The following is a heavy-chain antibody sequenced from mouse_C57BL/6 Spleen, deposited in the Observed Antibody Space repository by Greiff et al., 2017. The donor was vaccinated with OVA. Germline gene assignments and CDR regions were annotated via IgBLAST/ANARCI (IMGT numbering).Heavy chain of an antibody. D-gene: IGHD3-2*02. Sequence: EVKVVESEGGLVQPGSSMKLSCTASGFTFSDYYMAWFRQVPEKGLEWVANLNYAGSSPYYLDSLKSRFIISRDHAKNSLYLQMSSLKSDDTATYYCARDRAAQSYLDYWGQGTTLTVSS. J-gene: IGHJ2*01. CDR1: GFTFSDYY. CDR2: LNYAGSSP. V-gene: IGHV5-16*01. CDR3: ARDRAAQSYLDY.